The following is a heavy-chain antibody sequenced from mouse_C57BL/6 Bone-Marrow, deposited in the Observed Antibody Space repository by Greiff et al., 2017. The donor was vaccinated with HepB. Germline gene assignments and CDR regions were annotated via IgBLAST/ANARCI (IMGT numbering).Heavy chain of an antibody. CDR1: GYTFTSYW. CDR3: ARWGSPWFAY. J-gene: IGHJ3*01. V-gene: IGHV1-55*01. D-gene: IGHD3-1*01. Sequence: VQLQQSGAELVKPGASVKMSCKASGYTFTSYWITWVKQRPGQGLEWIGDIYPGSGSTNYNEKFKSKATLTVDTSSSTAYMQLGSLTSEDSAVYYCARWGSPWFAYWGQGTLVTVSA. CDR2: IYPGSGST.